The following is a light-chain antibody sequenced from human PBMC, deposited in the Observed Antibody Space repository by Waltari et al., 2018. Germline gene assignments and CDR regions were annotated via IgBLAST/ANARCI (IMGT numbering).Light chain of an antibody. CDR3: QQYNDWPPLT. Sequence: CRARQGWCRFGAVYQQKPGQAPRLLISGASTRATGIPARFSGSGSGTEFTLTISSLQSEDFAIYYCQQYNDWPPLTFGGGTKLEIK. CDR1: QGWCRF. CDR2: GAS. V-gene: IGKV3-15*01. J-gene: IGKJ4*01.